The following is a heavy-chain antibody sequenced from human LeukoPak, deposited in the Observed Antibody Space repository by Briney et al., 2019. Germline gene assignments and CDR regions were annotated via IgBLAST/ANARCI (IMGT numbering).Heavy chain of an antibody. CDR1: GGSISSYY. J-gene: IGHJ4*02. CDR3: ARDLYSGYDLSY. Sequence: PSETLSLTCTVSGGSISSYYWSWIRQPPGKGLEWIGYIYYSGSTNYNPSLKSRVTISVDTSKNQFSLKLSSVTAADTAVYYCARDLYSGYDLSYRGQGTLVTVSS. D-gene: IGHD5-12*01. CDR2: IYYSGST. V-gene: IGHV4-59*01.